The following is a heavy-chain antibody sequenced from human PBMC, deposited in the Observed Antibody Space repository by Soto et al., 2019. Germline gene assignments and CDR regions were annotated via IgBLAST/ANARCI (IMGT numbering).Heavy chain of an antibody. CDR2: INPNSGGT. D-gene: IGHD6-19*01. J-gene: IGHJ3*02. CDR3: ARDRRRAVAGTGMYAFDI. CDR1: GYTFTGYY. Sequence: ASLKVSCNSSGYTFTGYYMHCVRHTPGQGLEWMGWINPNSGGTNYAQKFQGWVTMTRDTSISTAYMELSRLRSDDTAVYYCARDRRRAVAGTGMYAFDIWGQGTMVTVSS. V-gene: IGHV1-2*04.